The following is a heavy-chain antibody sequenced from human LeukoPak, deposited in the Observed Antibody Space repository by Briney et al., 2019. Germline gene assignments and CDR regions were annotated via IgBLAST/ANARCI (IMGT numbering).Heavy chain of an antibody. CDR1: GFTFSSYA. CDR2: ISSNGGST. D-gene: IGHD2-15*01. CDR3: VKDRKYCSGGSCYSPYAEYFQH. V-gene: IGHV3-64D*06. J-gene: IGHJ1*01. Sequence: GGSLRLSCSASGFTFSSYAMHWVRQAPGKGLEYVSAISSNGGSTYYADSAKGRFTISRDNSKNTLYLQMSSLRAEDTAVYYCVKDRKYCSGGSCYSPYAEYFQHWGQGTLVTVSS.